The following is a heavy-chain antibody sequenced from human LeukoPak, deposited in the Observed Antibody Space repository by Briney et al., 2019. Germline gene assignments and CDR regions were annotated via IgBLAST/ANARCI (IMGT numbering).Heavy chain of an antibody. CDR3: ARHGRERDSRNEGDAFDI. D-gene: IGHD1-26*01. Sequence: PSETLSLTCSVSGASFSDDYWSWIRQPPGKGLEWIRHIYTSGSTDSNPSLKSRVTISADTSKNQVSLKVNSVTAAAAAVYFCARHGRERDSRNEGDAFDIWGQGTMVTVSS. V-gene: IGHV4-4*09. CDR2: IYTSGST. CDR1: GASFSDDY. J-gene: IGHJ3*02.